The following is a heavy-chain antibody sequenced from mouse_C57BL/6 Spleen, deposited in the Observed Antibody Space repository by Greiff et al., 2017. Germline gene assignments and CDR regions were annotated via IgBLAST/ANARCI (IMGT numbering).Heavy chain of an antibody. J-gene: IGHJ2*01. CDR3: AREGPLLGGSRDFDD. V-gene: IGHV5-4*01. CDR1: GFTFSSYA. Sequence: DVKLVESGGGLVKPGGSLKLSCAASGFTFSSYAMSWVRQTPEKRLEWVATISDGGSYTYYPDNVKGRFTISRDNAKNNLYLQMSHLKSEDTAMYYCAREGPLLGGSRDFDDWGQGTTLTVSS. CDR2: ISDGGSYT. D-gene: IGHD1-1*01.